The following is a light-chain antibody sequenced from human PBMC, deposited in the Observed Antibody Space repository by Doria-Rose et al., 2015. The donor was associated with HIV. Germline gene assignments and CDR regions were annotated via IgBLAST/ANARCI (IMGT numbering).Light chain of an antibody. CDR3: QQYYSYPPT. CDR2: AAS. CDR1: QDISNY. V-gene: IGKV1-8*01. J-gene: IGKJ1*01. Sequence: AIRMTQSPSSLSASTGDRVTITCRASQDISNYLAWYQQKPGEAPKLLIYAASTLQSGVPSRFSGSGSGTDFTLTISYLQSEDFATYYCQQYYSYPPTFGQGTKVEVK.